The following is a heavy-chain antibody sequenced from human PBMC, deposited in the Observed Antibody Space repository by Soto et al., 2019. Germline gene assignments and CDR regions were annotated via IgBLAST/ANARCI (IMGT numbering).Heavy chain of an antibody. CDR1: GFTFSHAW. Sequence: EVQLVESGGGLVKPGGSLRLSCAASGFTFSHAWMNWVRQAPGKGRGWVGRIKSKTDGGATDYAAPVKGRFTISRDDSKNTLYLQMNSLKTEDTAMYFCTTFRYYYDSSGYYLWDFWGQGTLVTVSS. D-gene: IGHD3-22*01. CDR2: IKSKTDGGAT. CDR3: TTFRYYYDSSGYYLWDF. V-gene: IGHV3-15*07. J-gene: IGHJ4*02.